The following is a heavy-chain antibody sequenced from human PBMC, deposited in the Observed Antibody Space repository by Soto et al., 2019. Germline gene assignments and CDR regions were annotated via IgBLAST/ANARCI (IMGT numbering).Heavy chain of an antibody. CDR2: TRNSGGA. D-gene: IGHD6-19*01. V-gene: IGHV4-4*02. CDR3: ASHFVMAGTRGFDH. CDR1: SGSVFSSNW. Sequence: QVQLQESGPGLVKPSGTLSLTCAVSSGSVFSSNWWSWVRLPPGKGLEWIGETRNSGGANFNPSLKSRVTITVDTSRHTIFLELSSVTAADTAVYYCASHFVMAGTRGFDHWGLGTLVTVSS. J-gene: IGHJ4*02.